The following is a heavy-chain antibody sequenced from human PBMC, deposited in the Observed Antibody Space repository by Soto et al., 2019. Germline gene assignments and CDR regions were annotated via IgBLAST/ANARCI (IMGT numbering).Heavy chain of an antibody. J-gene: IGHJ4*02. Sequence: QVQLVQSGAEVKKPGASVKVSCKASGYTFTSYGISWVRQGPGQGLEWMGWISAYNGNTNYAQKLQGRVTMTTDTSTSTAYMELRSLRSDDDAVYYCARDRRGHWLVRGVDYWGQGTLVTVSS. D-gene: IGHD6-19*01. CDR2: ISAYNGNT. CDR3: ARDRRGHWLVRGVDY. CDR1: GYTFTSYG. V-gene: IGHV1-18*01.